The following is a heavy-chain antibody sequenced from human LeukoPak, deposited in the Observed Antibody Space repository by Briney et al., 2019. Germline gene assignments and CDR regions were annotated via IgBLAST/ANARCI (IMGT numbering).Heavy chain of an antibody. CDR2: ISGSGVSNT. V-gene: IGHV3-23*01. D-gene: IGHD6-13*01. CDR1: GFTFSSYA. Sequence: PGGSLRLSCAASGFTFSSYAMSWVRQAPGKGLEWVSFISGSGVSNTYFADSVKGRFTISRDDSKNTLYLQMNSLRAEDTAVYYCARGAYSTSAEYFQHWGQGTLVTVSS. CDR3: ARGAYSTSAEYFQH. J-gene: IGHJ1*01.